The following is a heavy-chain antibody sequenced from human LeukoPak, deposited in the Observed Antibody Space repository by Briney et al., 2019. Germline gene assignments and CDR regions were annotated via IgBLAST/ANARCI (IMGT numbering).Heavy chain of an antibody. CDR3: ARDLIYSNYGGYYYGMDV. Sequence: SETLSLTCTVSGGPISSYYWSWIRQPPGKGLEWIGYIYYSGSTNYNPSLKSRVTISVDTSKNQFSLKLSSVTAADTAVYYCARDLIYSNYGGYYYGMDVWGQGTTVTVSS. V-gene: IGHV4-59*01. CDR2: IYYSGST. J-gene: IGHJ6*02. D-gene: IGHD4-11*01. CDR1: GGPISSYY.